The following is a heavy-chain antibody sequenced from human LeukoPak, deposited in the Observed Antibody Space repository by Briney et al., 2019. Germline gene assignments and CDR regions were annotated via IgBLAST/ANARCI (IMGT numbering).Heavy chain of an antibody. J-gene: IGHJ4*02. Sequence: GGSLRLSCAASVFTFSSYWMHWVRQAPGKGLVWVSRINSDGSSTSYADSVKGRFTISRDNAKNTLYLQMNSLRAEDTAVYYCARGYSYGYRIDYWGQGTLVTVSS. V-gene: IGHV3-74*01. CDR3: ARGYSYGYRIDY. CDR1: VFTFSSYW. D-gene: IGHD5-18*01. CDR2: INSDGSST.